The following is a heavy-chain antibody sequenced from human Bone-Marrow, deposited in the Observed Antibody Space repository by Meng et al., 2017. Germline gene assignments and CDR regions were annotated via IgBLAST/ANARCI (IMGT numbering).Heavy chain of an antibody. D-gene: IGHD2-21*01. CDR1: GGSFSAYD. J-gene: IGHJ4*02. V-gene: IGHV4-34*01. CDR2: IKHSGST. CDR3: RLAYCMGDCVDY. Sequence: QVQVQQWGAGLLKPSETLSLTCAFYGGSFSAYDWSWIRQPPGKGLEWLGQIKHSGSTNDNPSLKSRVTISIDTSRNQLSLKLSSVTAADTAVYYCRLAYCMGDCVDYWGQGTLVTVSS.